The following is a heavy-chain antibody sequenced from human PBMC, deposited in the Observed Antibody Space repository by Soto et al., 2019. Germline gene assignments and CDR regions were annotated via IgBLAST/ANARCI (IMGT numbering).Heavy chain of an antibody. CDR1: GDSISSGGLS. CDR3: ARGKGSITAAAGTGWFDP. V-gene: IGHV4-30-2*06. Sequence: QLQLRESGSGLLKPSQTLSLTCSVSGDSISSGGLSWNWLRQSPGRGLEWIGYIYYPGLTYYNPSHNGRVSMSLDSSKNRVTLSLSSVTAADSAVYYCARGKGSITAAAGTGWFDPWGPGTLVTVSS. CDR2: IYYPGLT. D-gene: IGHD6-13*01. J-gene: IGHJ5*02.